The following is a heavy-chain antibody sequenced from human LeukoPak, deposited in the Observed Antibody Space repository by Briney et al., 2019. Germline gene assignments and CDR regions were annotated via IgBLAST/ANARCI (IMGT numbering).Heavy chain of an antibody. CDR2: INWNGGST. V-gene: IGHV3-20*04. CDR3: AMDMVRGVVDAFDI. CDR1: GFTFDDYG. Sequence: GSLRLSCAASGFTFDDYGMSWVRQAPGKGLAWVSGINWNGGSTGYADSVKGRFTISRDNAKNSLYLQMNSLRAEDTAVYYCAMDMVRGVVDAFDIWGQGTMVTVSS. D-gene: IGHD3-10*01. J-gene: IGHJ3*02.